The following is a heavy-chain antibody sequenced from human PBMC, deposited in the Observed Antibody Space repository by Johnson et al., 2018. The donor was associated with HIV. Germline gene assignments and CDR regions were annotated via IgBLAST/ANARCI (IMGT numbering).Heavy chain of an antibody. CDR1: RFTFSTYA. D-gene: IGHD6-13*01. CDR3: ARARLYSTTWLDGFDI. CDR2: IWYDGSTI. J-gene: IGHJ3*02. Sequence: QVQLVESGGGVVQPGQSLRLSCAASRFTFSTYAMHWVRQAPGKGLEWLAVIWYDGSTIYYADSVKGRFTISRDNAKNSLYLQMNSLRAEDTAVYYCARARLYSTTWLDGFDIWGQGTMVTVSS. V-gene: IGHV3-30*04.